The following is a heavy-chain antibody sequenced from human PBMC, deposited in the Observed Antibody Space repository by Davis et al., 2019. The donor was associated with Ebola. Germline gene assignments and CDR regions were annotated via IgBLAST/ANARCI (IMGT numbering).Heavy chain of an antibody. CDR1: GGSISTDY. Sequence: MPSETLSLTCTISGGSISTDYWGWIRQSPGKGLAWIGYIYYSGSTYYNPSLKSRVTISVDTSKNQFSLKVTSVTAADTAVYYCARGRSYGSMVYGLDAWGQGTTVTVSS. CDR3: ARGRSYGSMVYGLDA. CDR2: IYYSGST. V-gene: IGHV4-59*08. J-gene: IGHJ6*02. D-gene: IGHD5-18*01.